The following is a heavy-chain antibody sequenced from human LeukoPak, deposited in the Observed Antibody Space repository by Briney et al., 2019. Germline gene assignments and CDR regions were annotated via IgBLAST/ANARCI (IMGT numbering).Heavy chain of an antibody. V-gene: IGHV1-46*01. CDR2: INPSGGST. J-gene: IGHJ5*02. CDR3: ATVETYCSGGSCYYINWFDP. Sequence: ASVKVSCKASGYTFTSYYMHWVRQAPGQGLEWMGIINPSGGSTSYAQKFQGRVTMTRDMSTSTVYMELSSLRSEDTAVYYCATVETYCSGGSCYYINWFDPWGQGTLVTVSS. D-gene: IGHD2-15*01. CDR1: GYTFTSYY.